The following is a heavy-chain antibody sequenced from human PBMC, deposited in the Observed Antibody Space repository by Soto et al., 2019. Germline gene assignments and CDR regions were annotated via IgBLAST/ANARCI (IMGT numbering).Heavy chain of an antibody. D-gene: IGHD3-10*01. V-gene: IGHV5-51*01. CDR3: ARLDYEGSGSYYPQGMDV. Sequence: GESLKISCKGSGYSFTSYWIGWVRQMPGKGLEWMGIIYPGDSDTRYSPSFQGQVTISAAKSISTAYLQWSSLKASDTAMYYCARLDYEGSGSYYPQGMDVWGQGTTVTVSS. CDR1: GYSFTSYW. J-gene: IGHJ6*02. CDR2: IYPGDSDT.